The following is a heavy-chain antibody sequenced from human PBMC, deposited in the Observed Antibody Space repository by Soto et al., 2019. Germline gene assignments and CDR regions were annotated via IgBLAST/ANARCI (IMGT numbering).Heavy chain of an antibody. CDR3: ARDGVGATTYFGYLDY. J-gene: IGHJ4*02. CDR2: ISYDGSNK. D-gene: IGHD1-26*01. CDR1: GFTFSSYG. V-gene: IGHV3-30*03. Sequence: GGSLRLSCAASGFTFSSYGMHWVRQAPGKGLEWVAVISYDGSNKYYADFVKGRFTISRDNSKKTQSLQMNNLRAEDTAVYYCARDGVGATTYFGYLDYWSQGILVTVSS.